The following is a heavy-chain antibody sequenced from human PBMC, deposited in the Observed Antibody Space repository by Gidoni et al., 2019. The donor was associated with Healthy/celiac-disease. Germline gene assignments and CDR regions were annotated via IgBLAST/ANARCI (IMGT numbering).Heavy chain of an antibody. CDR3: ARDQDCSSTSCYGHYYYYGMDV. D-gene: IGHD2-2*01. V-gene: IGHV3-33*01. J-gene: IGHJ6*02. Sequence: QVQLVESGGGVVQPGRSLRLSSAASGFTFSSHGMHWVRQAPGQGLGGVAVIWEDGSNKYYADSVEVRFTISRDNSKNTLYLQMNSLRAEDTAVYYCARDQDCSSTSCYGHYYYYGMDVWGQGTTVTVSS. CDR2: IWEDGSNK. CDR1: GFTFSSHG.